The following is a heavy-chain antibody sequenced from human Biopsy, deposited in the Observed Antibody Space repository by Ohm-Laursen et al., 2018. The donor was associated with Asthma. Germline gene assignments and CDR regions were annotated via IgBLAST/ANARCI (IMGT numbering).Heavy chain of an antibody. J-gene: IGHJ5*02. CDR3: ARVQKSPGDRWFDP. CDR2: INPNGGAT. Sequence: ASVKVSCNASAYTFIGYHLHWVRQAPGEGLEWMGRINPNGGATIYAQKFQGRVTMTRDTSIRTAYMELSRLTSDDTAVYYCARVQKSPGDRWFDPWGQGTLVTVSS. V-gene: IGHV1-2*06. CDR1: AYTFIGYH. D-gene: IGHD7-27*01.